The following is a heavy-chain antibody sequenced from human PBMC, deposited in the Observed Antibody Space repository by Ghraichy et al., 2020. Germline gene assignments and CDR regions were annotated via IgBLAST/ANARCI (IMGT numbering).Heavy chain of an antibody. CDR1: GYTLTELS. CDR2: FDPEDGET. D-gene: IGHD3-16*01. Sequence: ASVKVSCKVSGYTLTELSMHWVRQAPGKGLEWMGGFDPEDGETIYAQKFQGRVTMTEDTSTDTAYMELSSLRSEDTAVYYCALTPTTKRGGNYYYYGMDVWGQGTTVSVSS. J-gene: IGHJ6*02. V-gene: IGHV1-24*01. CDR3: ALTPTTKRGGNYYYYGMDV.